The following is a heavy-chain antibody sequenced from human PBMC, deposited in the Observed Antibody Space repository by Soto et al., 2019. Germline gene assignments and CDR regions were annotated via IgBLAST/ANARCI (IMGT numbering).Heavy chain of an antibody. D-gene: IGHD6-19*01. V-gene: IGHV3-23*01. CDR3: AKLIEVAGMDYYFAY. CDR2: ISGSGGST. Sequence: PGGALRLSCAASGFTFSSYAMSWVRQAPGKGLEWVSAISGSGGSTYYADSVKGRFTISRDNSKNTLYLQMNSLRDEDTAVYYCAKLIEVAGMDYYFAYRGQGTLVTVSA. CDR1: GFTFSSYA. J-gene: IGHJ4*02.